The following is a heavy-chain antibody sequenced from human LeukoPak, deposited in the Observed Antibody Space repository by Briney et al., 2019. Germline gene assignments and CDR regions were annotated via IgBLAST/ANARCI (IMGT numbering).Heavy chain of an antibody. Sequence: GGSLRLSCAASGFTVRTNYMSWVRQAPGKGLEWVSVIYSGGSTYYADSVKGRFTISRDNSKNTLYLQMNSLRAEDTAVYYCARGDAVVVPAAIRDPPGYWGQGTLVTVSS. CDR1: GFTVRTNY. D-gene: IGHD2-2*01. V-gene: IGHV3-53*05. CDR2: IYSGGST. CDR3: ARGDAVVVPAAIRDPPGY. J-gene: IGHJ4*02.